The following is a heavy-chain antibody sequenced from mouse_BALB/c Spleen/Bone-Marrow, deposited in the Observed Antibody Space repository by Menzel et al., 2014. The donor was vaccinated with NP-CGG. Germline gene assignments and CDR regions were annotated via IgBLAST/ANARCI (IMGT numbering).Heavy chain of an antibody. CDR2: LYPETGGT. D-gene: IGHD4-1*01. V-gene: IGHV1-15*01. Sequence: VQLQQSGAELVRPGASVTLSCKASGYTFTDYEMHWVKQTPVHGLEWIGTLYPETGGTAYNQKFKDKATLTADKSSTTAYMELRSLTSEDSAVYYCANWGYYAMDYWGQGISVTVSS. CDR3: ANWGYYAMDY. CDR1: GYTFTDYE. J-gene: IGHJ4*01.